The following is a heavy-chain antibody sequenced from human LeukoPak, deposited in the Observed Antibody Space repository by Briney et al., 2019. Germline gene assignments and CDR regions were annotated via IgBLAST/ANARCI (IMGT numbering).Heavy chain of an antibody. CDR1: GFTFSNYG. J-gene: IGHJ3*02. Sequence: GGSLRLSCAASGFTFSNYGMNWVRQAPGKGLEWVAFIRYDGSNKYYADSVKGRFTISRDNSKNTLYLQMNSLRAEDTAVYYCARGGYYDSKDAFDIWGQGTMVTVSS. CDR3: ARGGYYDSKDAFDI. D-gene: IGHD3-22*01. V-gene: IGHV3-30*02. CDR2: IRYDGSNK.